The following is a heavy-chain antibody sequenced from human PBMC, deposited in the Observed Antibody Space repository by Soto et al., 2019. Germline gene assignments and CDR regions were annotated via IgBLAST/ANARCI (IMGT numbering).Heavy chain of an antibody. Sequence: KPGGSLRLSCAASGFTFSSYSMNWVRQAPGKGLEWVSSISSSSSYIYYADSVKGRFTISRDNAKNSLYLQMNSLRAEDTAVYYCARDRDSGYATHDYWGQGTLVTVSS. D-gene: IGHD5-12*01. CDR3: ARDRDSGYATHDY. CDR1: GFTFSSYS. CDR2: ISSSSSYI. J-gene: IGHJ4*02. V-gene: IGHV3-21*01.